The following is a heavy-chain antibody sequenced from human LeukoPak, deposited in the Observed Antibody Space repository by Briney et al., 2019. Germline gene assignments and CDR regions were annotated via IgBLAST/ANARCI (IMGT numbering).Heavy chain of an antibody. V-gene: IGHV4-30-2*01. Sequence: SQTLSLTSAVSGGSISSGGYCLSWIRQPPGKGLEWIGYIYHSGSAYYNPSLKSRVTISVDRSKNQFSLKLSSVTAADTAVYYCARAPHYDFWLDPWGQGTLVTVSS. J-gene: IGHJ5*02. CDR2: IYHSGSA. CDR1: GGSISSGGYC. D-gene: IGHD3-3*01. CDR3: ARAPHYDFWLDP.